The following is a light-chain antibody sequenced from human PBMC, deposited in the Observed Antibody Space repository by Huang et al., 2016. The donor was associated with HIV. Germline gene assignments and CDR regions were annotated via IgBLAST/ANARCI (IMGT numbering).Light chain of an antibody. Sequence: DIQMTQSPSSLSPSVGDRVTITCRASQGISNSLAWYQQKPGKAPKLLLHATSRLDSWVPSRFSGSGSGTDYTLTISSLQPEDCATYYCQQYYSTRTFGQGTKVESK. J-gene: IGKJ1*01. V-gene: IGKV1-NL1*01. CDR1: QGISNS. CDR3: QQYYSTRT. CDR2: ATS.